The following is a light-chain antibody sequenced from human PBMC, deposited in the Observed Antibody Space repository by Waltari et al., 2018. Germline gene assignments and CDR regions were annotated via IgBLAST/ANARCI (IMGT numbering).Light chain of an antibody. CDR1: QSLSST. CDR2: ATS. Sequence: EIVMTQSPATLSVSPGESATLSCRASQSLSSTFAWYQQKPGQAPRLLIYATSTRATGIPARFSGSGSGTEFTLTISSLQSEDFAIYYCRQYNYWPWTFGQGTRVEIK. CDR3: RQYNYWPWT. J-gene: IGKJ1*01. V-gene: IGKV3D-15*01.